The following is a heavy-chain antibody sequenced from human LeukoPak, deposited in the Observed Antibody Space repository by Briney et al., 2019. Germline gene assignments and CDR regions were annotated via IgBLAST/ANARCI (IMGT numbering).Heavy chain of an antibody. Sequence: PGGSLRLSCAASGFTVGSSFMTWVRQAPGKGLQWVSVIFSDGTTYYTDSVEGRFTISRDNSKNTLYLQLNSLRAEDTAVYYCAKTGGPWDWGQGTLVTVSS. V-gene: IGHV3-53*01. J-gene: IGHJ4*02. CDR1: GFTVGSSF. CDR2: IFSDGTT. CDR3: AKTGGPWD. D-gene: IGHD7-27*01.